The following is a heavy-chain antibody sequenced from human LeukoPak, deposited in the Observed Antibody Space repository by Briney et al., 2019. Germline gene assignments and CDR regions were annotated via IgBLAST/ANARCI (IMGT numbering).Heavy chain of an antibody. Sequence: ASVKVSCKASGYTFTGYYMHWVRQAPGQRLEWMGWINPNSGGTNYAQKFQGRVTMTRDTSISTAYMELSRLRSDDTAVYYCASLGSGWSSAFDYWGQGTLVTVSS. J-gene: IGHJ4*02. V-gene: IGHV1-2*02. D-gene: IGHD6-19*01. CDR1: GYTFTGYY. CDR3: ASLGSGWSSAFDY. CDR2: INPNSGGT.